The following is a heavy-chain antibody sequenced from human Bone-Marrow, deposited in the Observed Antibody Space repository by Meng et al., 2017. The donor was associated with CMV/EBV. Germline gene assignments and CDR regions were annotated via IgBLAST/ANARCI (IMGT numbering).Heavy chain of an antibody. J-gene: IGHJ4*02. CDR1: GFRFSSFW. CDR2: IKHDGNEK. CDR3: ARDQGYYYDSSAPGENFDY. D-gene: IGHD3-22*01. V-gene: IGHV3-7*01. Sequence: GESLKISCVASGFRFSSFWMSWVRQAPGKGPEWLANIKHDGNEKYSVDSVKGRFTISRDNSMNSLYLQMNSLRADDTAVYYCARDQGYYYDSSAPGENFDYWGQGTLVTVSS.